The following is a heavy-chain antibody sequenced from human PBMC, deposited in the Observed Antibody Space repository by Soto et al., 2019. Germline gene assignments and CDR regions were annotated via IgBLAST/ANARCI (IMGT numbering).Heavy chain of an antibody. CDR1: GGSFSGYY. D-gene: IGHD1-1*01. Sequence: SETLSLTCAVYGGSFSGYYWSWIRQPPGKGLEWIGEINHSGSTNYNPSLKSRVTISVDTSKNQFSLKLSSVTAADTAVYYCARGPRYNWNERWFDPWGQGTLVTVSS. CDR2: INHSGST. V-gene: IGHV4-34*01. CDR3: ARGPRYNWNERWFDP. J-gene: IGHJ5*02.